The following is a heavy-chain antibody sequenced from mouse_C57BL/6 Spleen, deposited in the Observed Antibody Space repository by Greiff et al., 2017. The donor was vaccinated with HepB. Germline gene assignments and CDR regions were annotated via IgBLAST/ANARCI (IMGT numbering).Heavy chain of an antibody. Sequence: EVMLVESEGGLVQPGSSMKLSCTASGFTFSDYYMAWVRQVPEKGLEWVANINYDGSSTYYLDSLKSRFIISRDNAKNILYLQMSSLKSEDTATYYCARAGPPYYYGSSYWYFDVWGTGTTVTVSS. V-gene: IGHV5-16*01. CDR2: INYDGSST. J-gene: IGHJ1*03. D-gene: IGHD1-1*01. CDR3: ARAGPPYYYGSSYWYFDV. CDR1: GFTFSDYY.